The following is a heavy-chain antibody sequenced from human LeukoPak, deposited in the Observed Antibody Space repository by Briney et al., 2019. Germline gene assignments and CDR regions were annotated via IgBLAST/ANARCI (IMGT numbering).Heavy chain of an antibody. CDR2: INHSGST. V-gene: IGHV4-34*01. CDR3: AGELATISMPHRPYGMDV. D-gene: IGHD5-12*01. J-gene: IGHJ6*02. CDR1: GGSFSGYY. Sequence: SETLSLTCAVYGGSFSGYYWSWIRQPPGKGLEWIGEINHSGSTNYNPSLKSRVTISVDTSKNQFSLKLSSVTAADTAVYYCAGELATISMPHRPYGMDVWGQGTTVTVSS.